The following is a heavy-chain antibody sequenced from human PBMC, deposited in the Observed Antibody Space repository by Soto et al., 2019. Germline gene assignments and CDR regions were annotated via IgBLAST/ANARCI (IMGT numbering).Heavy chain of an antibody. J-gene: IGHJ4*02. CDR1: GGTFSSYT. CDR2: IIPILGIA. D-gene: IGHD2-15*01. CDR3: ARDSATPFDY. Sequence: QVQLVQSGAEVKKPGSSVKVSCKASGGTFSSYTISWVRQAPGQGLEWMGRIIPILGIANYAQKFQGRVTITADKSTSTAYMELNSLRYEDTAVYYCARDSATPFDYWGQGTLVTVYS. V-gene: IGHV1-69*08.